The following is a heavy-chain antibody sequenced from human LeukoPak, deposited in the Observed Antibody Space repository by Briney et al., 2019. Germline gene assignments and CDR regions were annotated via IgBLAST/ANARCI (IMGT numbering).Heavy chain of an antibody. CDR1: GGSISSSGYY. V-gene: IGHV4-39*07. CDR2: IYYSGST. D-gene: IGHD2-21*02. J-gene: IGHJ3*02. CDR3: ARDREVTACYDPFDI. Sequence: SETLSLTCTVSGGSISSSGYYWGWIRQPPGKGLEWIGSIYYSGSTYYNPSLKSRVTMSVDTSKNQFSLKVSSVTAADTAVYYCARDREVTACYDPFDIWGQGTMVTVSP.